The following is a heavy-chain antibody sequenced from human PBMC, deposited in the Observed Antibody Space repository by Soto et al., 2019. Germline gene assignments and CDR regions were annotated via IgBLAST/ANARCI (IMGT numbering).Heavy chain of an antibody. Sequence: EVQLLESGGGLVQPGGSLRLSCSASGFTFSRYAMSWVRQAPGKGLEWVSTLSGTGGTTYYADSVKGRITISRDNSKNTLFLQMNILRAEDTGVYYCAKGPTYYYDTSGPYYFDYWGQGTLVTVPS. CDR2: LSGTGGTT. CDR3: AKGPTYYYDTSGPYYFDY. V-gene: IGHV3-23*01. CDR1: GFTFSRYA. D-gene: IGHD3-22*01. J-gene: IGHJ4*02.